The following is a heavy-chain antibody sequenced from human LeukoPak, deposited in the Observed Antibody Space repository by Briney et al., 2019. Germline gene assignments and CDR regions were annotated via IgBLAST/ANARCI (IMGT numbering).Heavy chain of an antibody. J-gene: IGHJ4*02. CDR2: INSDGSST. CDR3: SVMHRYYDGSGYWVQ. V-gene: IGHV3-74*01. Sequence: GGSLRLSCAASGFVFSSYWMHWVRQAPGKGLVWVSCINSDGSSTSYADSVKGRFTISRDNAKNTLYMQMNSLSAEDTAVYYCSVMHRYYDGSGYWVQWGQGTLVTVSS. D-gene: IGHD3-22*01. CDR1: GFVFSSYW.